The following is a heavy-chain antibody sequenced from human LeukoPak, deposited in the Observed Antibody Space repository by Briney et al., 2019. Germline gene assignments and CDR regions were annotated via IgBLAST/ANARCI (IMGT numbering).Heavy chain of an antibody. CDR3: ARAPRYDSSGYYPYYFDY. CDR1: GFTFSSYG. D-gene: IGHD3-22*01. CDR2: IRFDGSNK. Sequence: QSGGSLRLSCAASGFTFSSYGMLWVRQAPGKGLEWVAFIRFDGSNKYYADSMKGRFTISRDNSKDTLYLQLNSLRAEDTAVYYCARAPRYDSSGYYPYYFDYWGQGTLVTASS. V-gene: IGHV3-30*02. J-gene: IGHJ4*02.